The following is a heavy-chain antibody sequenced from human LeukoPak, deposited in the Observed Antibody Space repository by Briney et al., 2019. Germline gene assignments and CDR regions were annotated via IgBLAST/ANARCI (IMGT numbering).Heavy chain of an antibody. V-gene: IGHV3-7*01. CDR2: IKQDGSEK. CDR3: AREIYGDYAGWFDP. D-gene: IGHD4-17*01. Sequence: GGSLRLSCAASGFTFSSYWMSWVRQAPGKGLEWVATIKQDGSEKYYVDSVKGRFTISRDNAKNSLYLQMNSLRAEDTAVYYCAREIYGDYAGWFDPWGQGTLVTVSS. CDR1: GFTFSSYW. J-gene: IGHJ5*02.